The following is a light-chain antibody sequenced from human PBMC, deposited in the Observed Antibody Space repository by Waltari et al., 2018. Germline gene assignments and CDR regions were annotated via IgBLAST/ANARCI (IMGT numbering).Light chain of an antibody. CDR2: WAS. V-gene: IGKV4-1*01. J-gene: IGKJ4*01. CDR3: QQYYSTPLT. CDR1: QSVLYSSNNKNY. Sequence: DIVMTQSPDSLAVSLGERATINCKSSQSVLYSSNNKNYLAWYQQKPGHAPKLLIYWASTREPGVPDRFSGSGSGTDFTLTISSLQAEDVAVYYCQQYYSTPLTFGGGTNVEIK.